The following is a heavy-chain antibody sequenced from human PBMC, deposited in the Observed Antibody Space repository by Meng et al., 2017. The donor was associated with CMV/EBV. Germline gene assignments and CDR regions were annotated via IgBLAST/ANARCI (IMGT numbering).Heavy chain of an antibody. D-gene: IGHD6-13*01. V-gene: IGHV1-2*02. CDR3: AREAAWGVRQQLTHNHDY. CDR1: GYTFTGYY. Sequence: ASVKVSCKSSGYTFTGYYMHWMRQAPGQGLEWMGWVNPNSGGTNYAQRFQGRVTMTRDTSSSTAYMELSRLTSDDTAVYYCAREAAWGVRQQLTHNHDYWGQGTLVTVSS. J-gene: IGHJ4*02. CDR2: VNPNSGGT.